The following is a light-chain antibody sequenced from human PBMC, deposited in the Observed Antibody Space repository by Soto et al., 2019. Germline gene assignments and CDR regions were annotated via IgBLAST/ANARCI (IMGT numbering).Light chain of an antibody. J-gene: IGKJ1*01. CDR2: LGS. CDR3: MQALQTPPT. CDR1: QSLLESNGYNY. Sequence: DIVMTQSPLSLPVTPGEPASISCRSSQSLLESNGYNYLDWYVQKPGQSPQLLIYLGSTRASGVPDRFRGSASGTDFTLKVSRVEAEDVGVYYCMQALQTPPTFGQGTKVEIK. V-gene: IGKV2-28*01.